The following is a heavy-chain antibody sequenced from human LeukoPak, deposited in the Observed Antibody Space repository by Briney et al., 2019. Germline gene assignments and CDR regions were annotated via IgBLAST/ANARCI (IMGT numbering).Heavy chain of an antibody. V-gene: IGHV1-2*02. CDR3: ARVRDNACDY. J-gene: IGHJ4*02. CDR1: GYMVSGYY. Sequence: ASVTVSCKTSGYMVSGYYMHWVRQAPGQGLEWMGWLRGDTGDTDSPQKFKSRVTMTRDTATNTAYMQLSRLTYDDTAIYFCARVRDNACDYWGQGTLVTVSS. D-gene: IGHD1-1*01. CDR2: LRGDTGDT.